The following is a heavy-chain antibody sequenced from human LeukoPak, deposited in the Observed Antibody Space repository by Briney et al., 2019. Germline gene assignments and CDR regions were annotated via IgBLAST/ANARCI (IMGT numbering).Heavy chain of an antibody. CDR3: ARHVRFEGVDY. J-gene: IGHJ4*02. D-gene: IGHD3-16*01. CDR1: GFTFSSFW. CDR2: IKQDGTEK. V-gene: IGHV3-7*01. Sequence: PGGSLRLSCAASGFTFSSFWMRWVRQAPGKGLEWVANIKQDGTEKYYVDSVKGRFTISRDNAKNSLFLQMNSLRAEDTAVYYCARHVRFEGVDYWGQGTLVTVSS.